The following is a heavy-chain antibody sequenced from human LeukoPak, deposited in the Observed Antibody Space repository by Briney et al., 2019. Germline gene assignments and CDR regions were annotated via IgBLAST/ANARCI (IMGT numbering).Heavy chain of an antibody. D-gene: IGHD3-10*01. CDR1: GFTFSRFP. J-gene: IGHJ4*02. V-gene: IGHV3-30-3*01. Sequence: GGSLRLSCAASGFTFSRFPMHWVRQAPGKGLEWVAVISDDETNKFYADSVKGRFTISRDNSKNTLYLQMNSLRTEDTAVCYCARRDSPDSGSFNYWGQGTLVTVSS. CDR3: ARRDSPDSGSFNY. CDR2: ISDDETNK.